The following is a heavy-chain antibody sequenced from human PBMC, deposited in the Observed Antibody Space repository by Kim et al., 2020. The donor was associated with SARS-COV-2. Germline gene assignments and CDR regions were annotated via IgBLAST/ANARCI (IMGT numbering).Heavy chain of an antibody. Sequence: GGSLRLSCAASGFTFSSYAMHWVRQAPGKGLEWVAVISYDGSNKYYADSVKGRFTISRDNSKNTLYLQMNSLRAEDTAVYYCAKELYYYDSSGYYYGGAFDYWGQGTLVTVSS. V-gene: IGHV3-30-3*01. CDR1: GFTFSSYA. CDR2: ISYDGSNK. J-gene: IGHJ4*02. D-gene: IGHD3-22*01. CDR3: AKELYYYDSSGYYYGGAFDY.